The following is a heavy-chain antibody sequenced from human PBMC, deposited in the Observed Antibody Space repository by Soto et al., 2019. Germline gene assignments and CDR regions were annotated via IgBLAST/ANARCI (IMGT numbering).Heavy chain of an antibody. D-gene: IGHD7-27*01. Sequence: QVQVVQSGVEVRRPGSSVKVSCKASGDTFKNCVISWVRQAPGQGLEWMGGIIPLFGTTDFAQRFQGRLTITSGEPTTTAYMELSRLRSEDTATYYCAAELGLGKLSVVWGQGTTVIVSS. CDR2: IIPLFGTT. J-gene: IGHJ6*02. V-gene: IGHV1-69*01. CDR3: AAELGLGKLSVV. CDR1: GDTFKNCV.